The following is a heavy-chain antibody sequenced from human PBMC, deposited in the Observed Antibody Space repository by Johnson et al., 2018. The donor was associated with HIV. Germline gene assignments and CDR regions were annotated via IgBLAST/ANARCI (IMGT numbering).Heavy chain of an antibody. CDR1: GFIFFNYG. CDR3: AKGHSSGYPKDAFDI. J-gene: IGHJ3*02. CDR2: IRYDGSTK. Sequence: QVQLVESGGGLVQPGGSLRLSCAASGFIFFNYGMQWVRQAPGKGLEWVAFIRYDGSTKYNIDSVKGRFTISRDNSKNTLYLQMNSLRTEDTAMYYCAKGHSSGYPKDAFDIWGQGTMVTVSS. D-gene: IGHD3-22*01. V-gene: IGHV3-30*02.